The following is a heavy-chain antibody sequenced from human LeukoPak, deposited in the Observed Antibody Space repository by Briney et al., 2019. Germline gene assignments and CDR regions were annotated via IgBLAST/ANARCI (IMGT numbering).Heavy chain of an antibody. CDR1: GFTFSSYA. CDR3: AKDPRPAEYQPYLYNWFDP. CDR2: ISGSGGST. D-gene: IGHD2-2*01. Sequence: PGGSLRLSCAASGFTFSSYAMSWVRQAPGEGLEWVSAISGSGGSTYYADSVKGRFTISRDNSKNTLYLQMNSLRAEDTAVYYCAKDPRPAEYQPYLYNWFDPWGQGTLVTVSS. V-gene: IGHV3-23*01. J-gene: IGHJ5*02.